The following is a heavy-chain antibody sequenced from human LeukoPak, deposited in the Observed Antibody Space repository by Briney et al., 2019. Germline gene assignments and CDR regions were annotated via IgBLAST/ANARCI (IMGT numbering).Heavy chain of an antibody. Sequence: PGRSLRLSCAASGFTFNDYAMYWVRQAPGKGLEWVSGISWSSGNIGYADSVKGRFTISRDNAKNSLYLQMNSLRAEDTALYYCAKGGSSTSPHCFDYWGQGTLVTVSS. CDR1: GFTFNDYA. V-gene: IGHV3-9*01. CDR3: AKGGSSTSPHCFDY. J-gene: IGHJ4*02. D-gene: IGHD2-2*01. CDR2: ISWSSGNI.